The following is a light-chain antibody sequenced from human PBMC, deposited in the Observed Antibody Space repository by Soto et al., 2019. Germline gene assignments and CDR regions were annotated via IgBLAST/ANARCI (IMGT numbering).Light chain of an antibody. CDR2: GAY. J-gene: IGKJ5*01. CDR1: QIISSNY. Sequence: IVLTQSPGTLSLPPGQSATLSCRSSQIISSNYLAWYQQKPGQAHRLIIYGAYSRAPGIPDRFSGSGSGTTFTLTIRRLEPEDFAVYYCQRYGRSPQITFGKGTRVEIK. CDR3: QRYGRSPQIT. V-gene: IGKV3-20*01.